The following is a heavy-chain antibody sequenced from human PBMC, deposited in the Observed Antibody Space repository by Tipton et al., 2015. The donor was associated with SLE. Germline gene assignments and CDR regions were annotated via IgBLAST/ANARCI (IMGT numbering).Heavy chain of an antibody. CDR1: GGSISSGGYS. V-gene: IGHV4-30-2*01. J-gene: IGHJ5*02. Sequence: TLSLTCAVSGGSISSGGYSWSWIRQPPGKGLEWIGYIYHSGSTYYNPSLKSRVTISVDRSKNQFSLKLSSVTAADTAVYYCARGLSGRILIAARSRWFDPWGQGTLVTVSS. CDR3: ARGLSGRILIAARSRWFDP. D-gene: IGHD6-6*01. CDR2: IYHSGST.